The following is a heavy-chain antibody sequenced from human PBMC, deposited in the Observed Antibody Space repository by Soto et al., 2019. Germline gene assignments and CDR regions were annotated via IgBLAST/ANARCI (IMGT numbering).Heavy chain of an antibody. J-gene: IGHJ4*02. D-gene: IGHD6-19*01. CDR3: APSSGWNEPPDY. CDR2: ISSSSSYI. CDR1: GFTFSSYS. Sequence: GGSLRLSCAASGFTFSSYSMNWVRQAPGKGLEWVSSISSSSSYIYYADSVKGRFTISRDNAKNSLYLQMNSLRAEDTAVYYCAPSSGWNEPPDYWGQGTLVTVSS. V-gene: IGHV3-21*01.